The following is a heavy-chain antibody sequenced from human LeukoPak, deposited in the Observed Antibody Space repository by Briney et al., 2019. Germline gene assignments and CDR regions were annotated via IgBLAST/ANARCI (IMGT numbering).Heavy chain of an antibody. CDR1: GYTFTSYY. J-gene: IGHJ5*02. Sequence: ASVKVSCKASGYTFTSYYMHWVRQAPGQGLEWMGIINPSGGSTSYAQKFQGRVTMTRDTSTSTVYMELSSLRSEDTAVYYCARGYGFWSVTNLNWFDPWGQGTLVTVSS. V-gene: IGHV1-46*01. D-gene: IGHD3-3*01. CDR2: INPSGGST. CDR3: ARGYGFWSVTNLNWFDP.